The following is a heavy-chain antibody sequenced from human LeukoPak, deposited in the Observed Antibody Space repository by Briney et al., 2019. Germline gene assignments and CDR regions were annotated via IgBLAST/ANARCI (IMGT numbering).Heavy chain of an antibody. V-gene: IGHV4-61*02. CDR1: GGSISSGSYY. D-gene: IGHD6-6*01. J-gene: IGHJ6*02. CDR2: IYTSGST. Sequence: SQTLSLTCNVSGGSISSGSYYWSWIRQPAGTGLEWIGRIYTSGSTNYNPSLKSRVTISVDTSKNQFSLKLSSVTAADTAVYYCARDPEEYSSSYYGMDVWGQGTTVTVSS. CDR3: ARDPEEYSSSYYGMDV.